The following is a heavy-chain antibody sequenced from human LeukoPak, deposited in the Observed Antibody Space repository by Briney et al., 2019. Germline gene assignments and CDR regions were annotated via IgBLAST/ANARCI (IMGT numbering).Heavy chain of an antibody. V-gene: IGHV4-59*01. J-gene: IGHJ5*02. CDR3: ARDSSGLNWFDP. D-gene: IGHD6-19*01. Sequence: SETLSLTCTVSGXSISTYYWSWIRQPPGKGLEWVGYIYYSGSTNYNPSLKGRVTISVDTSKNQFSLKLSSVTAADTAVYYCARDSSGLNWFDPWGQGTLVTVSS. CDR2: IYYSGST. CDR1: GXSISTYY.